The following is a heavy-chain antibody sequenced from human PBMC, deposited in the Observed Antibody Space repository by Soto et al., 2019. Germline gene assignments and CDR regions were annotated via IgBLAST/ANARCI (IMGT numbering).Heavy chain of an antibody. Sequence: QVQLVESGGGVVQPGRSLRLSCAASGFTFSSYGMHWVRQAPGKGLEWVAVIWYDGSNKYYADSVKGRFTISRDNSKNPLYLQMNSLRAEATAVYYCARDAYYSLDYSGMDVWGQGTTVTVSS. CDR2: IWYDGSNK. CDR1: GFTFSSYG. J-gene: IGHJ6*02. CDR3: ARDAYYSLDYSGMDV. V-gene: IGHV3-33*01. D-gene: IGHD1-26*01.